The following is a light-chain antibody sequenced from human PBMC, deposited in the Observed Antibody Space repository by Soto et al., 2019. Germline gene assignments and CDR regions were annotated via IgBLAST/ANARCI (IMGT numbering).Light chain of an antibody. J-gene: IGKJ5*01. CDR2: AAS. CDR1: QGISSY. CDR3: QQLKSYPIT. Sequence: DIQLTQSPSFLSASVGDRVTITCRAIQGISSYLAWYQQKPGKAPKLLIYAASTLHGGVPSRFSGSASGTEFTLPISSLQPEDFATYYCQQLKSYPITFGLGTRLETK. V-gene: IGKV1-9*01.